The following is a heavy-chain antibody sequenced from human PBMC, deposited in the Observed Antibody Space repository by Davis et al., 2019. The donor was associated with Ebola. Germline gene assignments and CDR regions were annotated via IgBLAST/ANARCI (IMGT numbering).Heavy chain of an antibody. Sequence: PSETLSLTCTVSGGSISSYYWSWIRQPPGKGLEWIGYIYYSGSTNYNPSLKSRVTISVDTSKNQFSLKLSSVTAADTAVYYCARARGANQADYWGQGTLVTVSS. CDR2: IYYSGST. CDR3: ARARGANQADY. V-gene: IGHV4-59*01. CDR1: GGSISSYY. D-gene: IGHD1-26*01. J-gene: IGHJ4*02.